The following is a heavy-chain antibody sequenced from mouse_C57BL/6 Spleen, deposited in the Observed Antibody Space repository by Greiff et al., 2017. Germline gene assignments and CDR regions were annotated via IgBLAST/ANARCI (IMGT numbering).Heavy chain of an antibody. CDR2: INPNNGGT. D-gene: IGHD1-1*01. CDR1: GYTFTDYY. CDR3: APDYYGSSHPFAD. V-gene: IGHV1-26*01. Sequence: EVQLQQSGPELVKPGASVKISCKASGYTFTDYYMNWVKQSHGKSLEWIGDINPNNGGTSYNQKFKGKATLTVDKSSSTAYMELRSLTSEDSAVYYCAPDYYGSSHPFADWGQGTLVTVSA. J-gene: IGHJ3*01.